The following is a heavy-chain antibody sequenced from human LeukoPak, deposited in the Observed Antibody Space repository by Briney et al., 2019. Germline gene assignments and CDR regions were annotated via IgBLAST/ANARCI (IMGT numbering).Heavy chain of an antibody. V-gene: IGHV4-61*08. Sequence: SETLSLTCTVSGGSISSGDYYWSWIRQPPGKGLEWIGYIYYSGSTNYNPSLKSRVTISVDTSKNQFSLKLSSVTAADTAVYYCARSLPPYSSGGLDFDYWGQGTLVTVSS. D-gene: IGHD6-19*01. J-gene: IGHJ4*02. CDR3: ARSLPPYSSGGLDFDY. CDR2: IYYSGST. CDR1: GGSISSGDYY.